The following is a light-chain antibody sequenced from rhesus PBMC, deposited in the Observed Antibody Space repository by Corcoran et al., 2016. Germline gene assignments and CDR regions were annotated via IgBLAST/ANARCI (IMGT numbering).Light chain of an antibody. V-gene: IGKV3-24*04. CDR3: QQSSTFWT. CDR2: GAS. CDR1: QRVGSY. Sequence: ETVLTQSPATLSLSPGERATLSCRASQRVGSYLAWYQQIPGQAPRLLIYGASSRATGIPDRFSGSGAGKYCTLTISRLEPEDVGMYYCQQSSTFWTFGQGTKVEIK. J-gene: IGKJ1*01.